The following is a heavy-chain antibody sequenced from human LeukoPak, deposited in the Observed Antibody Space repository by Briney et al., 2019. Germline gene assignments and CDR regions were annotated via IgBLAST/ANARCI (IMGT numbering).Heavy chain of an antibody. CDR3: AREGDAYSLRKYFDC. CDR1: GFTFSSYA. J-gene: IGHJ4*02. CDR2: ISYDGSHK. Sequence: GGSLRLSCAASGFTFSSYAVSWVRQAPGKGLEWVAFISYDGSHKDLADSLKGRVTISRDNSKNTLYLQGDSLRLEDTAVYYCAREGDAYSLRKYFDCWGQGTLVTVSS. D-gene: IGHD2-15*01. V-gene: IGHV3-30*03.